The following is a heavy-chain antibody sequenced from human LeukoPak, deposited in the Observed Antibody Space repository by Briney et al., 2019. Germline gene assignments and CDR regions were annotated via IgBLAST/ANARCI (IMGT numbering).Heavy chain of an antibody. J-gene: IGHJ4*02. D-gene: IGHD3-10*01. CDR3: ARHYGP. CDR2: IYYNGNT. V-gene: IGHV4-39*01. Sequence: SETLSLTCTVSGVSISSSDYSWSWIRQHPGKGLEWIGYIYYNGNTHYNPSLKSRDTISVDTSKNQFSLKLNSVTATDTAVYYCARHYGPWGQGTLVTVSS. CDR1: GVSISSSDYS.